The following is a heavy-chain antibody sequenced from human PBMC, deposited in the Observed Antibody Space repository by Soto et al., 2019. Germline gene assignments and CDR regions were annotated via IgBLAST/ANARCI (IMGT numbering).Heavy chain of an antibody. CDR1: GGSISSYY. CDR3: ARDTLLAARPFYYDGMDV. D-gene: IGHD6-6*01. CDR2: IYTSGST. V-gene: IGHV4-4*07. Sequence: QVQLQESGPGLVKPSETLSLTCTVSGGSISSYYWSWIRQPAGKGLEWIGRIYTSGSTNYNPSLKSRVTMSVDTSKNQFSLKLSSVTAADTAVYYCARDTLLAARPFYYDGMDVWGQGTTVTVSS. J-gene: IGHJ6*02.